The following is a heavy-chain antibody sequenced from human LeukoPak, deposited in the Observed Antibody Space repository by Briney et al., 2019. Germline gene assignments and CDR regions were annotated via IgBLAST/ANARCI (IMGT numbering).Heavy chain of an antibody. Sequence: GGSLRLSCAASGFTFSSYAMHWVRQAPGKGLEWVAVISYGGSNKYYADSVKGRFTISRDNSKNTLYLQMNSLRAEDTAVYYCARDQYYYDSSGYPSYWGQGTLVTVSS. J-gene: IGHJ4*02. CDR3: ARDQYYYDSSGYPSY. CDR2: ISYGGSNK. V-gene: IGHV3-30*04. D-gene: IGHD3-22*01. CDR1: GFTFSSYA.